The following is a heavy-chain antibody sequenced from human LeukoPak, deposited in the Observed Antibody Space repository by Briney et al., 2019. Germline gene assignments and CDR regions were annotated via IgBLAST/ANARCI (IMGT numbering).Heavy chain of an antibody. CDR1: GFTFSTYD. J-gene: IGHJ3*02. D-gene: IGHD3-3*01. CDR3: ARARPEWIHDVFDI. CDR2: ISGSGSTT. V-gene: IGHV3-23*01. Sequence: GGSLRLSCAASGFTFSTYDINWVRQTPGKGLEWVSSISGSGSTTFYADSVEGQFTISRDNSKSTVYLQMNSLRAEDTAVYYCARARPEWIHDVFDIWGQGTMVTVSS.